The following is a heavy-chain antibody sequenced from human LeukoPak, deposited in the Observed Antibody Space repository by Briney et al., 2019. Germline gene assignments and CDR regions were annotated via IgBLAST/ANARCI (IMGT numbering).Heavy chain of an antibody. D-gene: IGHD4-23*01. V-gene: IGHV1-2*02. J-gene: IGHJ4*02. CDR3: ARGTPADY. CDR2: LNPSSGGS. CDR1: GYSFTGYY. Sequence: ASVKVSCKASGYSFTGYYIHWVRQAPGQGLEWMGWLNPSSGGSHYAQKFPVRVTMTRDTSISTAYMELSRLASDDTAVYYCARGTPADYWGQGTLLTVSS.